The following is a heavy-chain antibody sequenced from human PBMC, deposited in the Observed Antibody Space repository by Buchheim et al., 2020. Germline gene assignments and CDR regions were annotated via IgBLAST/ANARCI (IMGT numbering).Heavy chain of an antibody. CDR2: IYHSGST. Sequence: QLQLQESGSGLVKPSQTLSLTCAVSGGSISSGGYSWSWIRQPPGKGLEWIGYIYHSGSTYYNPSLKSRVTIPVDRSKNQFPLKLSSVTAADTAVYYCARGRYDFWSGYSSYGMDVWGQGTT. CDR3: ARGRYDFWSGYSSYGMDV. CDR1: GGSISSGGYS. V-gene: IGHV4-30-2*01. D-gene: IGHD3-3*01. J-gene: IGHJ6*02.